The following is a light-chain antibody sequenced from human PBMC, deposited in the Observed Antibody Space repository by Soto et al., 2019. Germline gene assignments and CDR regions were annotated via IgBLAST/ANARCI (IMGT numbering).Light chain of an antibody. CDR2: GTS. CDR1: QSVSSTY. V-gene: IGKV3-20*01. J-gene: IGKJ1*01. CDR3: XXYXXXSPSWT. Sequence: EIVLTQSPGTLSLSPGERVTLSCRASQSVSSTYLAWYQQKPGQAPRLLIYGTSSRATGIPDRFSGSGSGTDFTLTISRLEXXDXAXXYCXXYXXXSPSWTXXQGTKVEIK.